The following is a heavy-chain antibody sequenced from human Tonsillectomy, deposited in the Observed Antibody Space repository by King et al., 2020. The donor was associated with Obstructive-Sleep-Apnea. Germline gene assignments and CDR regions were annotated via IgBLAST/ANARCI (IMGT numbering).Heavy chain of an antibody. CDR2: VYTSGST. CDR1: GASISNYF. CDR3: ARMDYYDSSENHWFDP. D-gene: IGHD3-22*01. J-gene: IGHJ5*02. Sequence: LQLQESGPGLVKPSETLSLTCTVSGASISNYFWSWIRQPAGKGLEWIGRVYTSGSTNYNPSLKSRVTMSVDTSKNQFSLKLSSVTAADTAVYYCARMDYYDSSENHWFDPWGQGTRVTVSS. V-gene: IGHV4-4*07.